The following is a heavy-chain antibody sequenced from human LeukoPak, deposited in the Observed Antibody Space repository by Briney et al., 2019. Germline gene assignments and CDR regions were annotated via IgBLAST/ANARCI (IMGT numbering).Heavy chain of an antibody. J-gene: IGHJ4*02. Sequence: PGGSLRLSXAASGFTFSSYGMHWVRQAPGKGLEWVAFIRYDGSNKYYADSVKGRFTISRDNSKNTLYLQMNSLRAEDTAVYYCAKSRGYSYGYPFDYWGQGTLVTVSS. D-gene: IGHD5-18*01. CDR3: AKSRGYSYGYPFDY. V-gene: IGHV3-30*02. CDR2: IRYDGSNK. CDR1: GFTFSSYG.